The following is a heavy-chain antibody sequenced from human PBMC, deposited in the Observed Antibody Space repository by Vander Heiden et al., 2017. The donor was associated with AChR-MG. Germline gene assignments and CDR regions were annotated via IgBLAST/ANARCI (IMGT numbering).Heavy chain of an antibody. CDR3: ASFYGSGSYGYYYYYGMDV. D-gene: IGHD3-10*01. V-gene: IGHV3-21*01. CDR2: SSSSSSYI. J-gene: IGHJ6*02. Sequence: EVQLVASGGGLVKPGGSLRPSCAASGFPFSSYSMIWFGKAAGKGLEWVSSSSSSSSYIYYADSVKGRFTISRDNAKNSLYLQMNSLRAEDTAVYYCASFYGSGSYGYYYYYGMDVWVQGTTVTVSS. CDR1: GFPFSSYS.